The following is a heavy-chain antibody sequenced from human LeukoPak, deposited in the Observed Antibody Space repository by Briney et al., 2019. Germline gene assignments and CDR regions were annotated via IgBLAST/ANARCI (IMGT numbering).Heavy chain of an antibody. J-gene: IGHJ1*01. V-gene: IGHV3-23*01. CDR1: GFTFDDYA. CDR3: AKGPLGFGVPHTYFQH. D-gene: IGHD3-10*01. CDR2: ISGSGGST. Sequence: PGRSLRLSCAASGFTFDDYAMHWVRQAPGKGLEWVSAISGSGGSTYYADSVEGRFTISRDNSKNTLYLQMNGLTAEDTAVYYCAKGPLGFGVPHTYFQHWGQGTLVTVSS.